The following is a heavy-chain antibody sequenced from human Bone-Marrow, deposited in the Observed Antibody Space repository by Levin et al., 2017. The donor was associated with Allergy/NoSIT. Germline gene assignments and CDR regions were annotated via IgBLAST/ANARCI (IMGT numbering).Heavy chain of an antibody. Sequence: PSETLSLTCTVSGVSIATDHWSWVRQPPGKGLEWIGTLYDIGRTYHSPSLEGRVTISADTSNNKFSLHLGPVTAADTAVYYCATYQRGVGGKGSWGQGTLVTVSS. J-gene: IGHJ5*02. CDR2: LYDIGRT. D-gene: IGHD6-19*01. V-gene: IGHV4-59*01. CDR3: ATYQRGVGGKGS. CDR1: GVSIATDH.